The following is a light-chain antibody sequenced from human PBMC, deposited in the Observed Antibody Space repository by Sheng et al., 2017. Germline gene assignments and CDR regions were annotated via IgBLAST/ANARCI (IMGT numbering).Light chain of an antibody. Sequence: DIQMTQSPSTLSASVGDRVTITCRASQSISSWLAWYQQKPGKAPKLLIYAASSLQSGVPSRFSGSGSGTDFTLTISSLQPEDFATYYCQQSYSTSEVTFGQGTRLEIK. CDR3: QQSYSTSEVT. V-gene: IGKV1-39*01. J-gene: IGKJ5*01. CDR1: QSISSW. CDR2: AAS.